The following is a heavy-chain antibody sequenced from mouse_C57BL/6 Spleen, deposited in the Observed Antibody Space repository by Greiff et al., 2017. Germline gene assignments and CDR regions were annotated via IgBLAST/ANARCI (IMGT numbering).Heavy chain of an antibody. CDR3: ARSGANWEVWFAY. CDR2: IHPNSGST. Sequence: VQLQQPGAELVKPGASVKLSCKASGYTFTSYWMHWVKQRPGQGLEWIGMIHPNSGSTNYNEKFKSKATLTVDKSSSTAYMQLSSLTSEDSAVYYCARSGANWEVWFAYWGQGTLVTVSA. D-gene: IGHD4-1*01. V-gene: IGHV1-64*01. J-gene: IGHJ3*01. CDR1: GYTFTSYW.